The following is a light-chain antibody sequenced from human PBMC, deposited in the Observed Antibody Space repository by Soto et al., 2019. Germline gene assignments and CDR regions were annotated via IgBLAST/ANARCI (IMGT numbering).Light chain of an antibody. CDR2: VGAGGIVG. CDR3: GADLGSGSDLVWV. CDR1: SDHITFT. J-gene: IGLJ3*02. Sequence: QPVRTQTPSASASMGASVTLTCTLSSDHITFTVDWYQQRPGKGPRFVMRVGAGGIVGSKGDDVPDRFSVLGSGLHRYLTIKNIQEEDESVYHCGADLGSGSDLVWVFGGVTKHTVL. V-gene: IGLV9-49*01.